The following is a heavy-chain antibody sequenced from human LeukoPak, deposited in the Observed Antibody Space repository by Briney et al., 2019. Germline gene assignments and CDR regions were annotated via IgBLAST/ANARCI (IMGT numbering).Heavy chain of an antibody. J-gene: IGHJ4*02. D-gene: IGHD2-21*02. CDR2: INPNSGGT. V-gene: IGHV1-2*06. Sequence: ASVKVSCKASGYTFTGYYMHWVRQAPGQGLEWMGRINPNSGGTNSAQKFQGRITMTRDTSISTAYMELSSLRSEDTAVYYCARNPYCGGDCYGPRYWGQGTLVTVSS. CDR3: ARNPYCGGDCYGPRY. CDR1: GYTFTGYY.